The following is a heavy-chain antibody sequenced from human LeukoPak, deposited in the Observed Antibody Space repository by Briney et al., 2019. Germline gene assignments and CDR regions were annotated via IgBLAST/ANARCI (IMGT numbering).Heavy chain of an antibody. V-gene: IGHV4-34*01. CDR2: INHSGST. CDR3: ARLPRGNFDY. CDR1: GGSFSGYY. Sequence: SETLSLTCAVYGGSFSGYYWSWIRQPPGKGLEWIGEINHSGSTNYNPSLKSRVTISVDTSKNQFSLKLSSVTAADTAVYYCARLPRGNFDYWGQGTLVTVSS. J-gene: IGHJ4*02.